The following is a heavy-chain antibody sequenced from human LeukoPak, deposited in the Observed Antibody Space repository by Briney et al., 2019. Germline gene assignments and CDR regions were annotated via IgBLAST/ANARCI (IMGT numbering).Heavy chain of an antibody. Sequence: SETLSLTCAVYGGSFSGYYWSWIRQPPGKGLEWIGEINHSGSTNYNPSLKSRVTIPVDTSKNQFSLKLSSVTAADTAAYYCARGGVAALYWGQGTLVTVSS. V-gene: IGHV4-34*01. D-gene: IGHD6-6*01. CDR1: GGSFSGYY. J-gene: IGHJ4*02. CDR2: INHSGST. CDR3: ARGGVAALY.